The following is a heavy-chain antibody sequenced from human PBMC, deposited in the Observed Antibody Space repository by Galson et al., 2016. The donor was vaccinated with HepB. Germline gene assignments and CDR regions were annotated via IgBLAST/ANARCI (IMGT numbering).Heavy chain of an antibody. D-gene: IGHD4-11*01. CDR3: ARGDCSNGACYFDY. CDR1: GGSFSDYYY. J-gene: IGHJ4*02. V-gene: IGHV4-34*01. CDR2: INHSATT. Sequence: LSLTCAVYGGSFSDYYYWSWIRQAPGKGLEWIGEINHSATTNYSPSLKSRVTLSVDTAKSQFSLQLTSVTAADAAFYYCARGDCSNGACYFDYWGQGLLVAVSS.